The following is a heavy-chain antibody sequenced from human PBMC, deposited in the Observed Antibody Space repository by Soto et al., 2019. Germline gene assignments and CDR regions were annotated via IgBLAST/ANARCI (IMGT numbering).Heavy chain of an antibody. J-gene: IGHJ4*02. V-gene: IGHV4-34*01. D-gene: IGHD2-15*01. CDR1: GGSFSGYY. CDR2: INHSGST. CDR3: ARGRGYCSGGSCYYFDY. Sequence: SETLSLTCAVYGGSFSGYYWSWIRQPPGKGLEWIGEINHSGSTNYNPSLKSRVTISVDTSKNQFSLKLSSVTAADTAVYYCARGRGYCSGGSCYYFDYWGQGTLVTVS.